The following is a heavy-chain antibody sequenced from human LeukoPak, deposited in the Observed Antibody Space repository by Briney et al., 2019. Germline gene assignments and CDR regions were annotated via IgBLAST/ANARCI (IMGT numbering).Heavy chain of an antibody. CDR3: AHSQEIAAHPDRFDY. Sequence: SGPTLVKPTQTLTLTCTFSGFSLSTSRVGVGWIRQPPGKALEWLALIYWDDDKRYSPSLKSRLTITKDTSKNQVVLTMTNMDPVDTATYYCAHSQEIAAHPDRFDYWGQGTLVTVSS. D-gene: IGHD6-6*01. J-gene: IGHJ4*02. CDR1: GFSLSTSRVG. V-gene: IGHV2-5*02. CDR2: IYWDDDK.